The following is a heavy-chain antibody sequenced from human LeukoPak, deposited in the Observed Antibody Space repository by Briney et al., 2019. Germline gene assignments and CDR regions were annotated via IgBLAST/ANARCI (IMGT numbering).Heavy chain of an antibody. CDR1: GFTFSSYA. V-gene: IGHV3-23*01. CDR2: ISGSGGST. D-gene: IGHD3-16*01. CDR3: AKIRRVWYYFDY. Sequence: GGSLRLSCAASGFTFSSYAMSWVRQAPGKGLEWVSAISGSGGSTYYADSVKGRFTISRDNSKNTLYLQMNSPRAEDTAVYYCAKIRRVWYYFDYWGQGTLVTVSS. J-gene: IGHJ4*02.